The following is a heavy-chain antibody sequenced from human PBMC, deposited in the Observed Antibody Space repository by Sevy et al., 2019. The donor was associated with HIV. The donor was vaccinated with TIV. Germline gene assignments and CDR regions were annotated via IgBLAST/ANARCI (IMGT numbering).Heavy chain of an antibody. V-gene: IGHV3-48*03. CDR1: GFTFSSNE. CDR2: ISSSGGTI. CDR3: AFGGGLHV. J-gene: IGHJ6*02. D-gene: IGHD2-15*01. Sequence: GWSLRLSCAASGFTFSSNELNWVRQAPGKGLEWVSYISSSGGTIYYADSVEGRFTISRDNAKNSLFLQMNNLRAEDTAIYYCAFGGGLHVWGQGTMVTVSS.